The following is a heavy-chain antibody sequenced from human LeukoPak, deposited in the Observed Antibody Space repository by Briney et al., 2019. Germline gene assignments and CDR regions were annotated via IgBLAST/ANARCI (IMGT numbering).Heavy chain of an antibody. CDR3: AKLYSSSSPFDY. Sequence: GRSLRLSCAASGFTFSGYGMHWVRQAPGKGLEWMAVISYDGSNKYYADSVKGRFTISRDNSKNTLYLQMNSLRAEDTAVYYCAKLYSSSSPFDYWGQGTLVTVSS. CDR1: GFTFSGYG. V-gene: IGHV3-30*18. CDR2: ISYDGSNK. D-gene: IGHD6-13*01. J-gene: IGHJ4*02.